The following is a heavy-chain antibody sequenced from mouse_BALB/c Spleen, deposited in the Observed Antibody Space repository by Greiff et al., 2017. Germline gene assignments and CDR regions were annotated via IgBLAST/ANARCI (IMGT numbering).Heavy chain of an antibody. V-gene: IGHV1-54*01. CDR2: INPGSGGT. CDR3: ARGVLRPGSPYFDV. J-gene: IGHJ1*01. D-gene: IGHD1-2*01. CDR1: GYAFTNYL. Sequence: QVQLKQSGAELVRPGTSVKVSCKASGYAFTNYLIEWVKQRPGQGLEWIGVINPGSGGTNYNEKFKGKATLTADKSSSTAYMQLSSLTSDDSAVYFCARGVLRPGSPYFDVWGAGTTVTVSS.